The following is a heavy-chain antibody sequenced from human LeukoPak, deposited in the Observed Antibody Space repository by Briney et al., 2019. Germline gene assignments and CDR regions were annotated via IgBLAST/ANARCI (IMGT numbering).Heavy chain of an antibody. CDR1: GFTFSSYW. D-gene: IGHD3-22*01. J-gene: IGHJ4*02. V-gene: IGHV3-7*01. CDR2: IRQDGSEK. CDR3: ARLANYDSSGYFDY. Sequence: GGSLRLSCAASGFTFSSYWMIWVRQAPGKGLEWVANIRQDGSEKYYVASVRGRFTISRDDAKNSLYLQMNSLRGEDTAVYYCARLANYDSSGYFDYWGQGTLVTVSS.